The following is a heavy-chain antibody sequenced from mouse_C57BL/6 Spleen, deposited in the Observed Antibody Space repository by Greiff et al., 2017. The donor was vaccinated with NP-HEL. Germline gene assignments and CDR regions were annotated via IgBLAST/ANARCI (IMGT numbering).Heavy chain of an antibody. CDR2: ISYDGSN. D-gene: IGHD2-1*01. Sequence: ESGPGLVKPSQSLSLTCSVTGYSITSGYYWNWIRQFPGNKLEWMGYISYDGSNNYNPSLKNRISITRDTSKNQFFLKLNSVTTEDTATYYCAVTWGYYAMDYWGQGTSVTVSS. CDR1: GYSITSGYY. V-gene: IGHV3-6*01. J-gene: IGHJ4*01. CDR3: AVTWGYYAMDY.